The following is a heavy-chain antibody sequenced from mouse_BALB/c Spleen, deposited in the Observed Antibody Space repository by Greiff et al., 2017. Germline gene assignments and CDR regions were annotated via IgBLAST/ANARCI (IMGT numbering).Heavy chain of an antibody. Sequence: VQLVESGPGLVAPSQRLSITCTVSGFSLTSYGVSWVRQPPGKGLEWLGVIWGDGGTNFHSALRSRLSISKDNSKSQVFLKLNSLQTDDTATYYCAKNVYGSSYRSMDYWGQGTSVTVSS. CDR2: IWGDGGT. D-gene: IGHD1-1*01. V-gene: IGHV2-3*01. CDR3: AKNVYGSSYRSMDY. J-gene: IGHJ4*01. CDR1: GFSLTSYG.